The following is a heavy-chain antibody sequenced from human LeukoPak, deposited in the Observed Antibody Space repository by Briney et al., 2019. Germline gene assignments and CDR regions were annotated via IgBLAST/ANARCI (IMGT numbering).Heavy chain of an antibody. D-gene: IGHD3/OR15-3a*01. CDR1: GFTVTSTH. Sequence: GGSLRLSCAASGFTVTSTHMNWVRQAPGKGLEWVSVISASGATHYADSVKGRFIISRDNSKNTLYLQMNSLRVEDTAVYYCARDQDWGLKTWSLGTLVTVSS. CDR3: ARDQDWGLKT. V-gene: IGHV3-66*01. J-gene: IGHJ4*02. CDR2: ISASGAT.